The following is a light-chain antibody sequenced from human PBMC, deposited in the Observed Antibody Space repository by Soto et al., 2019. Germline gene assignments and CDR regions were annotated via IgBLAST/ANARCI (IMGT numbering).Light chain of an antibody. V-gene: IGKV3-20*01. J-gene: IGKJ2*01. CDR1: QSVSSSY. Sequence: DIVMTQSPATLSLSTGERATLSCRASQSVSSSYLAWYQQKPGQAPRLLIYGASSRATGIPDMFSGSESGTDFTLTISRLETEDFAVYYCQQYDTSIWAYTFGQGTKLEIK. CDR2: GAS. CDR3: QQYDTSIWAYT.